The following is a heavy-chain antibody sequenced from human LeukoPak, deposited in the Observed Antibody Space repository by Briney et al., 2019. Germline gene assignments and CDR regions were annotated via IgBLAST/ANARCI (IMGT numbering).Heavy chain of an antibody. Sequence: GGSLRLSCAASGFTFSSYAMGWVRQAPGKGLEWVSAVSGSGGSTYYADSVKGRFTISRDNSKNTLYLQMNSLRAEDTAVYYCTTLNIVVVPAAGADYWGQGTLVTVSS. V-gene: IGHV3-23*01. J-gene: IGHJ4*02. CDR3: TTLNIVVVPAAGADY. CDR1: GFTFSSYA. CDR2: VSGSGGST. D-gene: IGHD2-2*01.